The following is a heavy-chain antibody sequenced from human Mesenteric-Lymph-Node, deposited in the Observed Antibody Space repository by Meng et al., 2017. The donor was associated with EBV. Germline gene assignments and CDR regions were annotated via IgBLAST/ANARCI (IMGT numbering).Heavy chain of an antibody. CDR3: ATEDAEYLGSGSD. CDR1: GYTFTTYA. Sequence: VEQARYGAEVKQPAASVKVSCTASGYTFTTYAISWVRQAPGQGLEWMGWTSVHNLNTNYAQKFQGRVTLTTDTSTSTSYMELRRLRSDDTAVYYCATEDAEYLGSGSDWGQGTLVTVSS. CDR2: TSVHNLNT. V-gene: IGHV1-18*01. D-gene: IGHD3-10*01. J-gene: IGHJ4*02.